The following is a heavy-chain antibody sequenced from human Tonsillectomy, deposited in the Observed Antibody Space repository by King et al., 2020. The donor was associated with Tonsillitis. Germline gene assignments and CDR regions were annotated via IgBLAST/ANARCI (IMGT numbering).Heavy chain of an antibody. V-gene: IGHV3-11*06. CDR3: ARAILAPRSSTWFNAFDI. J-gene: IGHJ3*02. D-gene: IGHD6-13*01. CDR2: ISSSSSYT. Sequence: VQLVESGGGLVEPGGSLRLSCTASGFSFSDYYMSWIRQTPGKGLEWVSYISSSSSYTNYADSVKGRFTVSRDNAKNSLYLQMNSLRAEDTAVYYCARAILAPRSSTWFNAFDIWGQGTMVTVSS. CDR1: GFSFSDYY.